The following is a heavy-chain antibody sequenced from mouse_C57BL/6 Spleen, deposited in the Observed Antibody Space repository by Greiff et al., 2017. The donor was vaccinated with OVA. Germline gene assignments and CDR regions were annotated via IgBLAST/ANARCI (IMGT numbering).Heavy chain of an antibody. Sequence: EVQLQQSGAELVRPGASVKLSCTASGFNIKDDYMHWVKQRPEQGLEWIGWIDPENGDTEYASKFQGKATITADTSSNTAYLQLSSLTSEDTAVYYCTTNPLLGAYWGQGTLVTVSA. CDR1: GFNIKDDY. J-gene: IGHJ3*01. CDR3: TTNPLLGAY. CDR2: IDPENGDT. V-gene: IGHV14-4*01. D-gene: IGHD2-10*01.